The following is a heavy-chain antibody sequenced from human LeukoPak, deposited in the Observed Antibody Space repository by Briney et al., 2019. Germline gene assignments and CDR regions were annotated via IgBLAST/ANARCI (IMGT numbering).Heavy chain of an antibody. D-gene: IGHD4-17*01. Sequence: ASVKVSCKASGYTFTSYHMHWVRQAPGQGLEWMGIINPSGGTTNYAQKFRGRVTMTRDMSTSTVYMELSSLRSEDTAVYYCASVMLSGDNYYYYYYMDVWGKGTTVTISS. CDR1: GYTFTSYH. J-gene: IGHJ6*03. V-gene: IGHV1-46*01. CDR3: ASVMLSGDNYYYYYYMDV. CDR2: INPSGGTT.